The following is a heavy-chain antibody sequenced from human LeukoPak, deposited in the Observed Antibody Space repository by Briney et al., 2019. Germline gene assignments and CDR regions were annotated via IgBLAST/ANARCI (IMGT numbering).Heavy chain of an antibody. Sequence: GGSLRLSCAASGFTVSGNYMSWVRQAPGKGLEWVSVIYSGGSTYYADSVKGRFTISRDNSKNTLYLQMNSLSAEDTAVYYCAGGVYSGGWYPAPSFDYWGQGTLVTVSS. CDR3: AGGVYSGGWYPAPSFDY. J-gene: IGHJ4*02. V-gene: IGHV3-66*01. CDR1: GFTVSGNY. D-gene: IGHD6-19*01. CDR2: IYSGGST.